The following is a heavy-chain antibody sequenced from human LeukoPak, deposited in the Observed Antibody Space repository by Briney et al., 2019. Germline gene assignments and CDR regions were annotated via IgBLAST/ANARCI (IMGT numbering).Heavy chain of an antibody. V-gene: IGHV3-30*02. D-gene: IGHD3-10*01. CDR2: IRYDGSIK. Sequence: PGGSLRLSCAAYGFIFNSYGIHWVRQAPGKGLEWVAFIRYDGSIKYYADSVKGRFTISRDNSKTTLYLQMNSLRTEDKAVYHCAKSPGPYGSGGYVGDVWGKGTTVTVSS. CDR3: AKSPGPYGSGGYVGDV. CDR1: GFIFNSYG. J-gene: IGHJ6*04.